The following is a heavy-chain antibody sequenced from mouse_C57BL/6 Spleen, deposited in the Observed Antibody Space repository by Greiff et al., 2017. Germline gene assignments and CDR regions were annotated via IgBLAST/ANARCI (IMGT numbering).Heavy chain of an antibody. D-gene: IGHD1-1*01. V-gene: IGHV1-15*01. CDR1: GYTFTDYE. J-gene: IGHJ2*01. Sequence: VQLQQSGAELVRPGASVTLSCKASGYTFTDYEMHWVKQTPVHGLEWIGSIDPETGCTAYNQKFKGKAILTADKSSSTAYMELRSLTSEDSAVYYCASTVAWGQGTTLTVSS. CDR2: IDPETGCT. CDR3: ASTVA.